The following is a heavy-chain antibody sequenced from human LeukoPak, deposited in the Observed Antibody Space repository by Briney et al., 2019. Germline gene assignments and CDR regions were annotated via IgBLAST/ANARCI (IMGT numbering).Heavy chain of an antibody. V-gene: IGHV3-23*01. CDR1: GFTFSSYA. J-gene: IGHJ4*02. CDR2: ISGSGGSA. Sequence: GGSLRLSCAASGFTFSSYAMSWVRQAPGKGLEWVSTISGSGGSAYYADSVKGRFTISRDNSRKTLFLQMNSLRAEDTAVYYCAKARGATITTSDYWGQGTLVTVSS. CDR3: AKARGATITTSDY. D-gene: IGHD5-24*01.